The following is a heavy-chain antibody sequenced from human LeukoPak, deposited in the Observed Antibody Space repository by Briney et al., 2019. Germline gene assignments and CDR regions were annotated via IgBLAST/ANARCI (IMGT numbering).Heavy chain of an antibody. D-gene: IGHD6-6*01. CDR1: GFTFSSYA. Sequence: PGGSLRLSCAASGFTFSSYAMSWVRQAPWKGLEWVSAISGSGGSTYYANSVKGRFTISRDNSKNTLYLQMNSLRAEDTAVYYCAKGLAANWYNWFDPWGQGTLVTVSS. V-gene: IGHV3-23*01. CDR2: ISGSGGST. J-gene: IGHJ5*02. CDR3: AKGLAANWYNWFDP.